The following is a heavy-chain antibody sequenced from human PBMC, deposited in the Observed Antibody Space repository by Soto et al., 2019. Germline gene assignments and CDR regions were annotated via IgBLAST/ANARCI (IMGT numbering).Heavy chain of an antibody. CDR3: AKGGLQRFLERYYYYYGMDG. V-gene: IGHV3-23*01. CDR2: ISGSGGST. Sequence: GGSLRLSCAASGFTFSSYAMSWVRQAPGKGLEWVSAISGSGGSTYYADSVKGRFTISRDNSKNTLYLQMNSLRAEDTAVYYCAKGGLQRFLERYYYYYGMDGWGQGTTVTVSS. CDR1: GFTFSSYA. D-gene: IGHD3-3*01. J-gene: IGHJ6*02.